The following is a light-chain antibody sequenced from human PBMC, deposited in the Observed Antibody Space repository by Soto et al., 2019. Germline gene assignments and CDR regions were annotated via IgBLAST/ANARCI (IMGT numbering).Light chain of an antibody. J-gene: IGKJ4*01. Sequence: EIVMTQSPVTLSVSPGERATLSCRASQSVSTNLAGYQQKPGQSPRLLIYGVSTRANGVPARFSGSASGSEFILTISSLQSEDFAVYHCQQYNDWPLTFGGGTKVEIK. CDR2: GVS. CDR3: QQYNDWPLT. CDR1: QSVSTN. V-gene: IGKV3-15*01.